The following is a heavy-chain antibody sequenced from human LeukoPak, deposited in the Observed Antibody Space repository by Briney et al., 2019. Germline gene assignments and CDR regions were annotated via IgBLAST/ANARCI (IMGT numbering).Heavy chain of an antibody. J-gene: IGHJ4*02. D-gene: IGHD2-2*01. Sequence: SETLSLTCTVSGDSISRYYWSWIRQPAGKGLEGIGRIYTSDSSNYNPSLKNRITMSVDTSKNLFSLKLSSVTAAATAVYYCAREITSTSRHFDYWGQGTLVTVSS. CDR3: AREITSTSRHFDY. CDR2: IYTSDSS. CDR1: GDSISRYY. V-gene: IGHV4-4*07.